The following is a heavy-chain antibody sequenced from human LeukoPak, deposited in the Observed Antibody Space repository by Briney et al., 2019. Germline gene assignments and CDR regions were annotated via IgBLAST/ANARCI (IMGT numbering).Heavy chain of an antibody. J-gene: IGHJ6*03. CDR3: TRDQRSGYSGYDYYYYYYMDV. D-gene: IGHD5-12*01. CDR2: IYYSGST. V-gene: IGHV4-39*07. CDR1: GGSINSSSYY. Sequence: SETLSLTCTVSGGSINSSSYYWGWIRQPPGKGLEWIGRIYYSGSTYYNPSLKSRVTISVDTSKNQFSLKLSSVTAADTAVYYCTRDQRSGYSGYDYYYYYYMDVWGKGTTVTVSS.